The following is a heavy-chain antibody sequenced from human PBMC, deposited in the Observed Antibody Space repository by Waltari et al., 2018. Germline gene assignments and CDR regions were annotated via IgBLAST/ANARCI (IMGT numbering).Heavy chain of an antibody. CDR2: MFSGDRT. CDR3: ARGGTVDSSWYDH. V-gene: IGHV3-53*02. Sequence: EVQLVETGGGLIQPGGSLELSCAASGFSVTDNYMSWFRQAPGKGLEWVSVMFSGDRTYYADAVKGRFIISRDKSTNTLYLQMNSLTVEDTALYYCARGGTVDSSWYDHWGQGTLVRVSS. D-gene: IGHD4-4*01. J-gene: IGHJ5*02. CDR1: GFSVTDNY.